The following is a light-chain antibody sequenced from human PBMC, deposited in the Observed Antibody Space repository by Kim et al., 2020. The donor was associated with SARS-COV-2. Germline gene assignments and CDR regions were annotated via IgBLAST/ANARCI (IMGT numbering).Light chain of an antibody. J-gene: IGKJ5*01. CDR1: QSISSS. V-gene: IGKV3-15*01. CDR2: GAS. CDR3: QHYAYWRA. Sequence: SLSPGESAPLSCRASQSISSSLAWYQQKPGQAPRVLIYGASARATGIPARFSGSGSGTEFTLTISNLQSEDFAVYYCQHYAYWRAFGQGTRLEIK.